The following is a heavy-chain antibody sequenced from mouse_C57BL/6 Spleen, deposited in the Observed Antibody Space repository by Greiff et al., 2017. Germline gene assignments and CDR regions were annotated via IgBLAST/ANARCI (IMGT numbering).Heavy chain of an antibody. J-gene: IGHJ1*03. CDR3: GRGGDGLYWYVDG. V-gene: IGHV1-7*01. D-gene: IGHD2-3*01. Sequence: QVQLKQSGAELAKPGASVKLSCKASGYTFTSYWMHWVKQRPGQGLEWIGYINPSSGYTKYNQKFKDKATLTADKSSSTAYMQLSSLTYEDSAVSYGGRGGDGLYWYVDGWGTGTTVTVSS. CDR2: INPSSGYT. CDR1: GYTFTSYW.